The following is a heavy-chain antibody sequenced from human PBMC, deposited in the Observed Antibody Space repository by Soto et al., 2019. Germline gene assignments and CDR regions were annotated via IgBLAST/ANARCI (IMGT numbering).Heavy chain of an antibody. J-gene: IGHJ5*02. CDR2: IYNDGST. CDR3: ARVIASWTPLNWFDP. CDR1: GFLVSSNY. D-gene: IGHD1-1*01. V-gene: IGHV3-53*01. Sequence: EMMLVESGGGLIQPGGSLRLSCAASGFLVSSNYMTWVRQSPGKGLECVSVIYNDGSTYYAASVQGRFTISRDNSNNTLYLQMTSLRVDDTAVYYCARVIASWTPLNWFDPWGQGALVTVSS.